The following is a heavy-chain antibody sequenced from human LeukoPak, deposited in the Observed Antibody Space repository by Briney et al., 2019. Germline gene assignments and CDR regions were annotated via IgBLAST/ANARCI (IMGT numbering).Heavy chain of an antibody. V-gene: IGHV3-23*01. CDR2: ISGSGGST. J-gene: IGHJ4*02. CDR3: AKDGSDTAMVHYFDY. CDR1: GFTFSSYA. Sequence: VGSLRLSCAASGFTFSSYAMSWVRQAPGKGLEWVSAISGSGGSTYYADSVKGRFTISRDNSKNTLYLQMNSLRAEDTAVYYCAKDGSDTAMVHYFDYWGQGTLVTVSS. D-gene: IGHD5-18*01.